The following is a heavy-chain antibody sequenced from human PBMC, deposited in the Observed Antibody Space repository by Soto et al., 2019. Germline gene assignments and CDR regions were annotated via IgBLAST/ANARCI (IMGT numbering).Heavy chain of an antibody. CDR1: GGSISSGGYY. CDR3: ARAPGRMMNALRYYYGLDV. D-gene: IGHD2-8*01. CDR2: IYHRGGT. J-gene: IGHJ6*02. Sequence: QVQLQESGPGLVKPSETLSFTCNVSGGSISSGGYYWSWIRQLPGKGLEWIGYIYHRGGTYYNPALKRRITISVDTSKNQFSLMMTSVTAADTAVYFCARAPGRMMNALRYYYGLDVWGQGTTVTVSS. V-gene: IGHV4-31*02.